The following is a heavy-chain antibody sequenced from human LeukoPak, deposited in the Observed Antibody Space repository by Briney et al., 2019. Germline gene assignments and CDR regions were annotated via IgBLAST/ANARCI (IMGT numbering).Heavy chain of an antibody. J-gene: IGHJ4*02. CDR3: AKGPLRGTAAAIDY. V-gene: IGHV3-30*18. Sequence: GGSLRLSCAASGFTFSSYSMNWVRQAPGKGLEWVAAISYDGRNKHYPDSVKGRFTISRDISTDTLWLQMDSLRTEDTAVYYCAKGPLRGTAAAIDYWGQGTLVTVSS. CDR2: ISYDGRNK. CDR1: GFTFSSYS. D-gene: IGHD2-2*01.